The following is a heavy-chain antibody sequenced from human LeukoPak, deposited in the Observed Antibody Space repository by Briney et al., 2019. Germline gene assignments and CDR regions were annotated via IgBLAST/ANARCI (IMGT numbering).Heavy chain of an antibody. D-gene: IGHD3-10*01. CDR2: ISYTGTT. V-gene: IGHV4-59*01. Sequence: SETLSPTCTVSGGSISSYYWSWIRQPPGKGLEWIGYISYTGTTNYNPSLKSRVTISVDTSKNQFSLKLSSVTAADTAVYYCAGFSSRTNYGHDYWGQGTLVTVSS. CDR3: AGFSSRTNYGHDY. J-gene: IGHJ4*02. CDR1: GGSISSYY.